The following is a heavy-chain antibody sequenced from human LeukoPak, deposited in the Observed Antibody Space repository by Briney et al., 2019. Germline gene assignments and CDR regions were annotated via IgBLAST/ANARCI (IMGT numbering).Heavy chain of an antibody. CDR3: AKGNWGERLDWYFDL. Sequence: GGSLRLSCAASGFTFSNYDMSWVRQAPGSGLEWVSGITGSGGSTYYADSVKGRFTIPRDNSKTTLYLQMNSLRAEDTAVYYCAKGNWGERLDWYFDLWGRGTLVTVSS. CDR1: GFTFSNYD. V-gene: IGHV3-23*01. D-gene: IGHD1-26*01. CDR2: ITGSGGST. J-gene: IGHJ2*01.